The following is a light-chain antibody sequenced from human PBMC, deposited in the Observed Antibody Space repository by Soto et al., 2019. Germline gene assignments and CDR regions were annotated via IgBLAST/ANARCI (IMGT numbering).Light chain of an antibody. CDR2: GAS. Sequence: EMVLTQSPGTLSLSPGERATLSCRASQTVTSNRLAWYQQKPGQAPRLLIYGASRRATGIPDRFSGSGSGRDFTLTISRLEPEDFAVYFCQQNSSLPSGFAFGPGTTLD. V-gene: IGKV3-20*01. CDR1: QTVTSNR. J-gene: IGKJ3*01. CDR3: QQNSSLPSGFA.